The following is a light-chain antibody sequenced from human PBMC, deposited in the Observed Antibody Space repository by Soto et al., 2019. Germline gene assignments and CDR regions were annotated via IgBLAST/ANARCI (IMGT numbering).Light chain of an antibody. J-gene: IGLJ1*01. CDR1: STDVGSYNL. Sequence: QYALTQPASVSGSPGQSITISCTGTSTDVGSYNLVSWYQQHPGKAPKLMIYEDSKRPSGVSNRFSGSKSGNTASLTISGLQAEDEADYYCCSYAGSSYVFGAGTKLTVL. V-gene: IGLV2-23*01. CDR3: CSYAGSSYV. CDR2: EDS.